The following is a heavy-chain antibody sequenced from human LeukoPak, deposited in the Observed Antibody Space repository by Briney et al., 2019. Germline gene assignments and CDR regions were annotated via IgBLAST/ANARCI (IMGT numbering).Heavy chain of an antibody. J-gene: IGHJ4*02. Sequence: GGSLRLSRAASGFTFRSYGMHWAREAPGRGLEWGAFIRYDGSNKYYIDSARGRFTISRDNSKNTLYLQMNSLRAEDTAVYYCAKGYGGSYSAPFDYWGQGTLVTVSS. D-gene: IGHD1-26*01. CDR2: IRYDGSNK. V-gene: IGHV3-30*02. CDR3: AKGYGGSYSAPFDY. CDR1: GFTFRSYG.